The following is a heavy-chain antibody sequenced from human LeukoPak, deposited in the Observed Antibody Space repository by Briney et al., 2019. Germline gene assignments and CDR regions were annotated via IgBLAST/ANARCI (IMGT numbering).Heavy chain of an antibody. CDR2: VSYTGTT. J-gene: IGHJ4*02. D-gene: IGHD3-10*01. CDR3: AREVGDKGVY. V-gene: IGHV4-4*08. Sequence: SETLSLTCSVSGGSMSLYSWTWMRQPPGRGQEWIGSVSYTGTTNYISSLKSRVTISVDTSKNQFSLKLSSVTAADTAVYYCAREVGDKGVYWGQGTLVTVSS. CDR1: GGSMSLYS.